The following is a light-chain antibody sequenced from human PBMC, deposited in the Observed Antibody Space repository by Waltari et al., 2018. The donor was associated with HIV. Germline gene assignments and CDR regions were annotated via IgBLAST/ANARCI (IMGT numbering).Light chain of an antibody. CDR2: AAS. J-gene: IGKJ5*01. V-gene: IGKV1-27*01. CDR3: QRYNAVPVT. CDR1: DIVGQY. Sequence: DFQMTQSPSSLTPSVGDKLTITCRTNDIVGQYFAWYQQKVGKVPRVLIHAASVLSSGVPSRFRGNGSGTDFTLTISGLQPEDVGTYYCQRYNAVPVTFGQGTRLEIK.